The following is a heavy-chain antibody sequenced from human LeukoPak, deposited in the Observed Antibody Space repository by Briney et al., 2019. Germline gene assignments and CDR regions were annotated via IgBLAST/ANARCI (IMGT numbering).Heavy chain of an antibody. J-gene: IGHJ6*02. V-gene: IGHV3-7*03. CDR1: GFTFSSYW. D-gene: IGHD3-16*01. CDR2: INHNGNVN. CDR3: ARGGGLDV. Sequence: GGSLRLSCAASGFTFSSYWMNWARQAPGKGLEWVASINHNGNVNYYVDSVKGRFTISRDNAKNSLYLQMSNLRAEDTAVYFCARGGGLDVWGQGTTVTVSS.